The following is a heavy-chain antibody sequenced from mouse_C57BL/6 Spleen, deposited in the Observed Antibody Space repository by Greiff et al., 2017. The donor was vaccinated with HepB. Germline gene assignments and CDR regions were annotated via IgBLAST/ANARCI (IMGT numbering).Heavy chain of an antibody. Sequence: VKLMESGPELVKPGASVKISCKASGYAFSSYWMNWVKQRPGKGLEWIGRIYPGDGDTNYNGKFKGKAKLTEDKSSSTAYMQLRSLTSEASAVYLCARGSAYYYGSLWYFDVWGTGTTVTVSS. V-gene: IGHV1-82*01. CDR1: GYAFSSYW. D-gene: IGHD1-1*01. CDR2: IYPGDGDT. CDR3: ARGSAYYYGSLWYFDV. J-gene: IGHJ1*03.